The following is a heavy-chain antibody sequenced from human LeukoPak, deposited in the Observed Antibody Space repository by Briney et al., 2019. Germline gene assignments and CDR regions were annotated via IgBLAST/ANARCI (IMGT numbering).Heavy chain of an antibody. Sequence: GGSLRLSCAASGFTFSSYAMHWVRQAPGKGLEWVAVISYDGSNKYYADSVKGRFTISRDNSKNTLYLQMNSLRAEDTAVYYCARGSSWYYNYWGQGILVTVSS. V-gene: IGHV3-30*04. D-gene: IGHD6-13*01. CDR2: ISYDGSNK. CDR1: GFTFSSYA. J-gene: IGHJ4*02. CDR3: ARGSSWYYNY.